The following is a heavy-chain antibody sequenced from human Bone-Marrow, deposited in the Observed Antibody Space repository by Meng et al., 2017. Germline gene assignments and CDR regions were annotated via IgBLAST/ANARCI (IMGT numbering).Heavy chain of an antibody. CDR1: GGSFSGYY. V-gene: IGHV4-34*01. Sequence: SETLSLTCAVYGGSFSGYYWSWIRQPPGKGLEWIGEINHSGSTNYNPSLKSRVTISVDKSKNQFSLKLSSVTAADTAVYYCARVEIVPAATLDYWGQGTLVTVSS. J-gene: IGHJ4*02. CDR2: INHSGST. CDR3: ARVEIVPAATLDY. D-gene: IGHD2-2*01.